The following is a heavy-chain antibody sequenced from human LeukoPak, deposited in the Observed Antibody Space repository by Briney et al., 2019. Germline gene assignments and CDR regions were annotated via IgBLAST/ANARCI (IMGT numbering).Heavy chain of an antibody. V-gene: IGHV4-39*07. CDR3: ARKLERRGGVDP. CDR2: IYYSGSS. Sequence: PSETLSLTCTVSGGSISSSPYYWGWIRQPPGKGLQWIGSIYYSGSSYYNPSLKSRVTISIETSKNQFSLKLSSVTAADTAVYYCARKLERRGGVDPWGQGTLVTVSS. CDR1: GGSISSSPYY. D-gene: IGHD1-1*01. J-gene: IGHJ5*02.